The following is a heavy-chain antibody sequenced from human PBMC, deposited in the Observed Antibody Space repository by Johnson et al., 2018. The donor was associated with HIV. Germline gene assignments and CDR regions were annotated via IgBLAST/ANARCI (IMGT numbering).Heavy chain of an antibody. CDR1: GFTFSSYG. CDR2: IRYDGSTQ. V-gene: IGHV3-30*02. Sequence: QVQLVESGGGVVQPGGSLRLSCAASGFTFSSYGMHWVRQAPGKGLEWVAFIRYDGSTQYYADYVQGRFTISRDKSEHTLYLQMNSLRDEDTAVYYCAKDVGNYWPDSFDIWGQGTMVTVSS. CDR3: AKDVGNYWPDSFDI. J-gene: IGHJ3*02. D-gene: IGHD3-22*01.